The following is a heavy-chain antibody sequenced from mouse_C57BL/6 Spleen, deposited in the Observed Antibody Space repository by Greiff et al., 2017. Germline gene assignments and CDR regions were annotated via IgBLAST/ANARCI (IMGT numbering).Heavy chain of an antibody. D-gene: IGHD1-1*01. J-gene: IGHJ2*01. CDR3: ARGQIYYYGRSPYFDY. CDR2: IYPSDSET. Sequence: QVQLQQSGAELVRPGSSVKLSCKASGYTFTSYWMDWVKQRPGQGLEWIGNIYPSDSETHYNQKFKDKATLTVDKSSSTAYMQLSSLTSEDSAVYYCARGQIYYYGRSPYFDYWGQGTTLTVSS. CDR1: GYTFTSYW. V-gene: IGHV1-61*01.